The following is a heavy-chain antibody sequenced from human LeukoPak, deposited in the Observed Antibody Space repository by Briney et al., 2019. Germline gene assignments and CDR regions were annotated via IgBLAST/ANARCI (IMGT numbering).Heavy chain of an antibody. CDR2: INPNSGGT. V-gene: IGHV1-2*02. CDR1: GYTFTGYY. Sequence: GASVKVSCKASGYTFTGYYMHWVRQAPGQGLEWMGWINPNSGGTNYAQKFQGRVTMTRDTSISTAYIELSRLRSDDTAVYYCARETSDTAMVMSSYWGQGTLVTVSS. CDR3: ARETSDTAMVMSSY. J-gene: IGHJ4*02. D-gene: IGHD5-18*01.